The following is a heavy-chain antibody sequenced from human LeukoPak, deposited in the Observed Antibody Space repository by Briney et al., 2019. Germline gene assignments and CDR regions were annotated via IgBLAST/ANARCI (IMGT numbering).Heavy chain of an antibody. CDR1: GFVFSSYG. CDR2: TYSGGDT. D-gene: IGHD6-13*01. J-gene: IGHJ4*02. CDR3: ARLGMIQAYSTEDY. Sequence: PGGSLRLSCAASGFVFSSYGINWVRQAPGKGLEWVSVTYSGGDTYYADSVKGRFTISRDNSKNTLYLQMNSLRAEDTAVYYCARLGMIQAYSTEDYWGQGTLVTVSS. V-gene: IGHV3-53*01.